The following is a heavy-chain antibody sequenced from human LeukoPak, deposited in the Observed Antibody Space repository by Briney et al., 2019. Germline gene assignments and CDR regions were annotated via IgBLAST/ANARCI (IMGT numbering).Heavy chain of an antibody. V-gene: IGHV4-4*02. J-gene: IGHJ5*02. CDR3: ARQTVIIPTGMEGPWFDP. CDR1: GGSTSSSNW. D-gene: IGHD2/OR15-2a*01. CDR2: IYHSGST. Sequence: SGTLSLTCVVSGGSTSSSNWWSWVRQPPGKGLEWIGEIYHSGSTNYNPSLKSRVSVSIDASKNHLSLQLTSVTAADTAIYYCARQTVIIPTGMEGPWFDPWGQGTLVAVSS.